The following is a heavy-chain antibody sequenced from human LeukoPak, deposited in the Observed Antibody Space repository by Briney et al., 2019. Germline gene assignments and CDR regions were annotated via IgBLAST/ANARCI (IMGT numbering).Heavy chain of an antibody. CDR3: ASYSYYYGSSGYFDY. CDR1: GGSISSYY. CDR2: IYYSGST. J-gene: IGHJ4*02. D-gene: IGHD3-22*01. Sequence: SETLSLTCTVSGGSISSYYWSWIRQPPGKGLEWIGYIYYSGSTNYNPSLKSRVTISVDTSKNQFSLKLSSVTAADTAVYYCASYSYYYGSSGYFDYWGQGTLVTVSS. V-gene: IGHV4-59*01.